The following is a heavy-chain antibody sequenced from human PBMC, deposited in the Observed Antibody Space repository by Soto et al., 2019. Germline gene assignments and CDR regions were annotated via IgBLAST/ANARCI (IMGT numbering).Heavy chain of an antibody. CDR1: GFTFSSYA. CDR2: ISGSGGST. D-gene: IGHD1-26*01. J-gene: IGHJ4*02. Sequence: VGSLRLSCASSGFTFSSYAMSWVRQAPGKGLEWVSAISGSGGSTYYADSVKGRFTISRDNSKNTLYLQMNSLRAEDTAVYYCAKAVGATTLDTYFDYWGQGTLVTVSS. V-gene: IGHV3-23*01. CDR3: AKAVGATTLDTYFDY.